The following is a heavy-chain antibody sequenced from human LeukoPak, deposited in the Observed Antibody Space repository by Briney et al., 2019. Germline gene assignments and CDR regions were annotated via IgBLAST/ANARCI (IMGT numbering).Heavy chain of an antibody. J-gene: IGHJ4*02. Sequence: GGSLRLSCAASGFTFSSYGMSWVRQAPGKGLEWVSAVSGSGGSTYYADSVKGRFTISRDNSKNTLYLQMNSLRAEDMAVYYCAKGVSQVVVAATNQKDSSGYWPFDYWGQGTLVTVSS. D-gene: IGHD2-15*01. V-gene: IGHV3-23*01. CDR1: GFTFSSYG. CDR2: VSGSGGST. CDR3: AKGVSQVVVAATNQKDSSGYWPFDY.